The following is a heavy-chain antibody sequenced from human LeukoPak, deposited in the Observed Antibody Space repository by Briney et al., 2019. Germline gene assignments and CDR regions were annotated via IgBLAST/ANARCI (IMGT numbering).Heavy chain of an antibody. J-gene: IGHJ6*02. CDR2: ISSTGGGSYI. D-gene: IGHD1-7*01. Sequence: KSGGSLRLSCAASGFTFSDYYLSWIRQAPGKGLEWVSYISSTGGGSYIYYADSVKGRFTISRDNAENSLYLQMNSLRAEDTAVYYYATHMANLISYYYYGLDVWGQGTTVTVSS. CDR1: GFTFSDYY. V-gene: IGHV3-11*04. CDR3: ATHMANLISYYYYGLDV.